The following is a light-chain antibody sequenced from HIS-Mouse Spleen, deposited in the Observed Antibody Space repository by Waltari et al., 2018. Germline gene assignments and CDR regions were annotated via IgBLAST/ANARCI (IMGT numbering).Light chain of an antibody. Sequence: QSALTQPASVSGSPGQSITISCTGTSSDVGSYNLVPWYQQNPGKAPKLMIYEGSNRPSGVSNRFSGSKSGNTASLTISGLQAEDEADYYCCSYAGSSTWVFGGGTKLTVL. CDR1: SSDVGSYNL. CDR3: CSYAGSSTWV. CDR2: EGS. V-gene: IGLV2-23*01. J-gene: IGLJ3*02.